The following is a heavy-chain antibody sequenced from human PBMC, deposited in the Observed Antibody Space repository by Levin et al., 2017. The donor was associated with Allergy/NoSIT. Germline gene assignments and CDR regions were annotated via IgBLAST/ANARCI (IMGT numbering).Heavy chain of an antibody. CDR2: MNDSGSI. CDR3: RGEYSYGNDY. J-gene: IGHJ4*02. Sequence: SQTLSLTCAVYGGSFSGSYWSWIRQPPGKGLEWIGEMNDSGSINYNPSLKSRVTISADTSKNQFSLKLSSVTAADTAVYYCRGEYSYGNDYWGQGTLVTVSS. D-gene: IGHD5-18*01. V-gene: IGHV4-34*01. CDR1: GGSFSGSY.